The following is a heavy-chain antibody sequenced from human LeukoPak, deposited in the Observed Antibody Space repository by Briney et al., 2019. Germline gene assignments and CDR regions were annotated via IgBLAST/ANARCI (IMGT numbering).Heavy chain of an antibody. CDR1: GYTFTTYY. Sequence: ASVKVSCKTSGYTFTTYYMHWVRQAPGQGLEWMGIINPSGGSTTYAQKFQGRVTMTRDTSTSTVYMELSSLRSEDTAVYYCARDRAYNDYDYCFDYWGQGTLVTVSS. CDR3: ARDRAYNDYDYCFDY. V-gene: IGHV1-46*01. J-gene: IGHJ4*02. CDR2: INPSGGST. D-gene: IGHD5-12*01.